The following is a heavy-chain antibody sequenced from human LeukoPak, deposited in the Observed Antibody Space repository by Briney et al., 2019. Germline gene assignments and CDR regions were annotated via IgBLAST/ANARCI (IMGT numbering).Heavy chain of an antibody. J-gene: IGHJ4*02. CDR1: GYTFTGYY. CDR3: ARGVDYYDSSGTIDY. CDR2: VWYDGSKT. V-gene: IGHV3-33*01. Sequence: SCKASGYTFTGYYMHWVRQAPGKGLEWVAVVWYDGSKTYSADSVKGRITISRDDSKNTLYLQMNSLRAEDTAVYYCARGVDYYDSSGTIDYWGQGTLVTVSS. D-gene: IGHD3-22*01.